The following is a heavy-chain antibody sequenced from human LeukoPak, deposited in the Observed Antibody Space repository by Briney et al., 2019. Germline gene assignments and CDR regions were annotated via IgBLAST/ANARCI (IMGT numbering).Heavy chain of an antibody. CDR1: GFTFSSYA. CDR2: ITNSGSYT. V-gene: IGHV3-23*01. CDR3: ATPLDYYDRSDSHQGGD. D-gene: IGHD3-22*01. Sequence: GGSLRLSCAASGFTFSSYAMSWVRLAPGKGLEWVSTITNSGSYTYYADSVKGRFTISGDNAKNSLYLQMNSLRAEDTAVYYCATPLDYYDRSDSHQGGDWGQGTLVTVSS. J-gene: IGHJ4*02.